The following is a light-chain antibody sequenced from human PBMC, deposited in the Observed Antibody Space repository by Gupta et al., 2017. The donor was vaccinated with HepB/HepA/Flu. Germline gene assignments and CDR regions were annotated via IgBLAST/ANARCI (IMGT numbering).Light chain of an antibody. V-gene: IGLV2-8*01. J-gene: IGLJ2*01. CDR2: EVN. Sequence: QPALTQPPSPSVFPGQSASLSFTRTSTDIGSYKYVSWYQQHPGRAPKLLIYEVNKRPSGVPARFSGSKSGNTASLTISGLQTEDEANYYCSSHAGCNIVLFGGGTKLTVL. CDR1: STDIGSYKY. CDR3: SSHAGCNIVL.